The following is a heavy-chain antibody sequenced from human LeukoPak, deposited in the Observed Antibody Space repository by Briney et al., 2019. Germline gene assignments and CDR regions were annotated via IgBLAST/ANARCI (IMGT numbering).Heavy chain of an antibody. CDR1: GGSLSSYY. Sequence: SETLSLTCTVAGGSLSSYYWSWIRQPAGQGLEWIGRVYTSGGTNYNPSLKSRVTMSLDTSKKQFSLKLSSVTDADTAVYYCATARYCSSTSCYRGDWFDPWGQGTRVTVSS. J-gene: IGHJ5*02. CDR2: VYTSGGT. D-gene: IGHD2-2*02. V-gene: IGHV4-4*07. CDR3: ATARYCSSTSCYRGDWFDP.